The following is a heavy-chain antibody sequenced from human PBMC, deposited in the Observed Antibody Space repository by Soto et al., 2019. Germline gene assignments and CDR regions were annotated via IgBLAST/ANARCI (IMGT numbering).Heavy chain of an antibody. V-gene: IGHV4-39*01. D-gene: IGHD3-10*01. CDR3: ASFYGSGSRYYYGMDV. J-gene: IGHJ6*02. CDR1: GGSISSSSYY. CDR2: IYYSGST. Sequence: PSETLSLTCTVSGGSISSSSYYWGWIRQPPGKGLEWIGSIYYSGSTYYNPSLKSRVTISVDTSKNQFSQKLSSVTAADTAVYYCASFYGSGSRYYYGMDVWGQGTTVT.